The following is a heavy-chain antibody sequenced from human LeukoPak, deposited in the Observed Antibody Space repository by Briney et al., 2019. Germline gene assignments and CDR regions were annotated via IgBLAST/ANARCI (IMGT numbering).Heavy chain of an antibody. D-gene: IGHD5-24*01. Sequence: GASVKVSCKPSGYTFTIYGISWVRQAPGQGLEWMVWISAYNGNTNYAQKLQGRVTMTTDTSTSTAYMELRSLRSDDTAVYYCARGSYVEMVPYYYYGMDVWGQGTTVTVSS. CDR3: ARGSYVEMVPYYYYGMDV. CDR1: GYTFTIYG. V-gene: IGHV1-18*01. J-gene: IGHJ6*02. CDR2: ISAYNGNT.